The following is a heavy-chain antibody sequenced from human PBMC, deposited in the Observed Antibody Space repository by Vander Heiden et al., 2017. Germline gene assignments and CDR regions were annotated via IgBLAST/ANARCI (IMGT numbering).Heavy chain of an antibody. Sequence: EVQLLQSGGGLVQPGGSLRLSCGASGFIFSRQTMSWVRQAPGKGLEWISGISGSASKTYYADSVTGRFTISRDNSNNTVYLQMDSLTVEDTALYFCVKGVYSDGLKCYDFWGQGTLVTVSS. CDR2: ISGSASKT. CDR3: VKGVYSDGLKCYDF. D-gene: IGHD5-12*01. CDR1: GFIFSRQT. V-gene: IGHV3-23*01. J-gene: IGHJ4*02.